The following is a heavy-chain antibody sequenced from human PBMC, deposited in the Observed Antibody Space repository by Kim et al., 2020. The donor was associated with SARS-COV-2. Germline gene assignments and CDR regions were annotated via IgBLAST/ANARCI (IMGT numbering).Heavy chain of an antibody. CDR3: ARDVGVEFDH. CDR2: INEDGSEK. Sequence: GGSLRLSCVVSGLRISMFSLTWVRQAPGKGLEWVANINEDGSEKYYVDSVKGRFIISRDNAKNSMFLQLNSLRAEDTGLYYCARDVGVEFDHWGQGTLVTVSS. CDR1: GLRISMFS. V-gene: IGHV3-7*03. D-gene: IGHD2-2*01. J-gene: IGHJ4*02.